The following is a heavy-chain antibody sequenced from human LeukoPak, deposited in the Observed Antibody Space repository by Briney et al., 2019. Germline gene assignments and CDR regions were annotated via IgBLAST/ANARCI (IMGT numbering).Heavy chain of an antibody. CDR1: GFTASSNY. CDR2: IYSGGTT. D-gene: IGHD6-19*01. CDR3: ARPLAGFRYGMDV. V-gene: IGHV3-53*05. Sequence: GRPQSLSCAPSGFTASSNYMSWVRQAPGKGLESVSLIYSGGTTQYADSVKGRFTISRDNSKNTVYLQMNILRVEDTAVYYCARPLAGFRYGMDVWGQGTPVTVSS. J-gene: IGHJ6*02.